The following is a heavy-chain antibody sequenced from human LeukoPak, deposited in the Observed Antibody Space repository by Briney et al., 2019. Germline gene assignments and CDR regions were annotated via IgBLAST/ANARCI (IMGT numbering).Heavy chain of an antibody. J-gene: IGHJ4*02. V-gene: IGHV3-48*03. CDR3: ARSYYDFWSGPRYYFDY. Sequence: GGSLRLSCAASGFSFSNYEMNWVRQAPGRGLEWLSYISGSGRTKYYADSVKGRFTISRDNAKSTLYLQMNSLRAEDTAVYYCARSYYDFWSGPRYYFDYWGQGTLVTVSS. CDR1: GFSFSNYE. D-gene: IGHD3-3*01. CDR2: ISGSGRTK.